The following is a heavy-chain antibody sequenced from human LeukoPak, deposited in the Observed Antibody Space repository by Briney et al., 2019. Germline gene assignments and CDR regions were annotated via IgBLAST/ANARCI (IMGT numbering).Heavy chain of an antibody. D-gene: IGHD1-14*01. Sequence: PSETLSLTCTVSGGSMSSYYWSWIRQPPGKGLEWIGEINHSGSTNYNPSLKSRVTISVDTSKNQFSLKLSSVTAADTAVYYCARRVYRTRFPVFDIWGQGTMVTVSS. CDR3: ARRVYRTRFPVFDI. CDR2: INHSGST. CDR1: GGSMSSYY. V-gene: IGHV4-34*01. J-gene: IGHJ3*02.